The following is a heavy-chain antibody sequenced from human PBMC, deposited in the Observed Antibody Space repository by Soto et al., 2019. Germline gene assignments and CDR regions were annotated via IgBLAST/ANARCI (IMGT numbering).Heavy chain of an antibody. CDR3: ARDSLLDDFWSGYVNFNWFDP. V-gene: IGHV3-21*01. CDR2: ISSSSSYI. CDR1: GFTFSSYS. D-gene: IGHD3-3*01. J-gene: IGHJ5*02. Sequence: GGSLRLSCAASGFTFSSYSMNWVRQAPGKGLEWVSSISSSSSYIYYADSVKGRFTISRDNAKNSLYLQMNSLRAEDTAVYYSARDSLLDDFWSGYVNFNWFDPWGQGTLVTVSS.